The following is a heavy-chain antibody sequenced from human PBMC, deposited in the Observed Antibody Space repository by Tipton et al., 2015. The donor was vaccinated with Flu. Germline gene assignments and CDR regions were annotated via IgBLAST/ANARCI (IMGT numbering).Heavy chain of an antibody. Sequence: GLVKPSETLSLTCAVSGYSISSGYYWGWIRQPPGKGLEWIGSIYLSGSTYYNPSLKSRVTISVDTSKNQFSLTLSSVTAADTAVYYCARRTGDSVRGVIDYWGQGTLVTVSS. CDR2: IYLSGST. V-gene: IGHV4-38-2*01. D-gene: IGHD3-10*02. CDR1: GYSISSGYY. J-gene: IGHJ4*02. CDR3: ARRTGDSVRGVIDY.